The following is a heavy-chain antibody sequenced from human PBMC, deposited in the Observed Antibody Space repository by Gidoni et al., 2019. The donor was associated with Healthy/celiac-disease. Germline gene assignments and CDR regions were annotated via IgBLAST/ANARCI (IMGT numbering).Heavy chain of an antibody. CDR1: GFTLSSYG. CDR3: ARELWGYDFWRPWGAFDI. D-gene: IGHD3-3*01. V-gene: IGHV3-33*01. CDR2: IWYDGSNK. Sequence: QVQLVESGGGVVQPGRSLSLSCAASGFTLSSYGMHWVRQAPGQGLEWVAVIWYDGSNKYYADSVKGRFTISRDNSKNTLYLQMNSLRAEDTAVYYCARELWGYDFWRPWGAFDIWGQGTMVTVSS. J-gene: IGHJ3*02.